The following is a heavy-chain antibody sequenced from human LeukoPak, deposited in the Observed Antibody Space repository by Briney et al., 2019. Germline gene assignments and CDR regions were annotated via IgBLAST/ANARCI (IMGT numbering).Heavy chain of an antibody. J-gene: IGHJ4*02. CDR2: INSNSGDT. Sequence: ASVKVSCKASGYTFTAYYLHWVRQAPGQGLEWMGWINSNSGDTNSAQKFQGRVTLTRDTSITTAYMEMSSLSSDDKAVYYCVRVSLSPLLPIDYWGQGTLVTVSS. V-gene: IGHV1-2*02. D-gene: IGHD2-15*01. CDR3: VRVSLSPLLPIDY. CDR1: GYTFTAYY.